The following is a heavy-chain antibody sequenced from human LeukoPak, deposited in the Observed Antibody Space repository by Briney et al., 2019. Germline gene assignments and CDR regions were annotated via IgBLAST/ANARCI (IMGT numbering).Heavy chain of an antibody. CDR1: EFSFSGYT. V-gene: IGHV3-21*06. CDR2: ISRSDTYI. CDR3: ARGVWPENVYDY. J-gene: IGHJ4*02. Sequence: GGSLRLSCTGSEFSFSGYTMNWVRQAPGKGLEWVSSISRSDTYIFYEDSVKGRFTISRDNAKNSLYLQMNSLRAEDTAMYYCARGVWPENVYDYWGRGTLVIVSS. D-gene: IGHD5/OR15-5a*01.